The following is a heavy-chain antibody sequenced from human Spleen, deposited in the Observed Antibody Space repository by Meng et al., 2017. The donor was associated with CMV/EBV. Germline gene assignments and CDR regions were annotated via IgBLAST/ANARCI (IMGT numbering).Heavy chain of an antibody. J-gene: IGHJ4*02. Sequence: GGSLRLSCTASGFTFSSYAMHWVRQAPGKGLDYVSAISSNGGSTYYADSVKGRFTISRDNSKNTLYLQMDSLRAEDMAVYYCARTGYDFWSGYSPLDYWGQGTLVTVSS. D-gene: IGHD3-3*01. V-gene: IGHV3-64*02. CDR1: GFTFSSYA. CDR3: ARTGYDFWSGYSPLDY. CDR2: ISSNGGST.